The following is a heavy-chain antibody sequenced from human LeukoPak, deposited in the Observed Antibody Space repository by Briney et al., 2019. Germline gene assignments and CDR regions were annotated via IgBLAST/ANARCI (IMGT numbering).Heavy chain of an antibody. CDR2: INHSGST. Sequence: SETLSLTCAVYGGSFSGYYWSWLRQPPGKGLEWIGEINHSGSTYYNPSLKSRVTISVDTSKNQFSLKLSSVTAADTAVYYCARGWGYSTLLNYYYMDVWGKGTTVTVSS. CDR3: ARGWGYSTLLNYYYMDV. CDR1: GGSFSGYY. V-gene: IGHV4-34*01. D-gene: IGHD6-13*01. J-gene: IGHJ6*03.